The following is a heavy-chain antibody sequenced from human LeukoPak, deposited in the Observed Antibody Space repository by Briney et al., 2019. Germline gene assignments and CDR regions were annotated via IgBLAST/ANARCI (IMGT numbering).Heavy chain of an antibody. CDR2: INEDGSTT. D-gene: IGHD1-26*01. CDR1: GFTFSSYW. V-gene: IGHV3-74*01. Sequence: PWGSLRLSCAVSGFTFSSYWMHWVRQAPGKGLVWVSRINEDGSTTNYADSVKGRSTIFRDNAKNTLYLQMNSLRAEDTAVYYCVRDLGGRSGHWGQGTLVTVSS. J-gene: IGHJ4*02. CDR3: VRDLGGRSGH.